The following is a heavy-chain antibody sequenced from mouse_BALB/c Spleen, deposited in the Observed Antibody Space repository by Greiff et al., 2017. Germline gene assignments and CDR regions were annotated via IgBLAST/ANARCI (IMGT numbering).Heavy chain of an antibody. J-gene: IGHJ4*01. CDR3: ARNWDYGYDGDY. D-gene: IGHD2-2*01. CDR2: IWSGGST. V-gene: IGHV2-4-1*01. Sequence: VQLKQSGPGLVQPSQSLSITCTVSGFSLTSYGVHWVRQSPGKGLEWLGVIWSGGSTDDNAAFISRLSISKDNSKSQVFFKMNSLQADDTAIYYCARNWDYGYDGDYWGQGTSVTVSS. CDR1: GFSLTSYG.